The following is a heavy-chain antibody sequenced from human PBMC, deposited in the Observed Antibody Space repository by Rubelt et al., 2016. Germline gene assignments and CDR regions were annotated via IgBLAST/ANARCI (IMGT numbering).Heavy chain of an antibody. CDR2: INHSGST. J-gene: IGHJ4*02. Sequence: QVQLQQWGAGLLKPSETLSLTCAVYGGSFSGYYWSWIRQPPGKGLEWIGEINHSGSTNYNPSLQSRVTISVDTSKNQFSLRLSSVTAADTAVYYCVSPGKEEWFSFDYWGQGTLVTVSS. D-gene: IGHD3-3*01. CDR1: GGSFSGYY. CDR3: VSPGKEEWFSFDY. V-gene: IGHV4-34*01.